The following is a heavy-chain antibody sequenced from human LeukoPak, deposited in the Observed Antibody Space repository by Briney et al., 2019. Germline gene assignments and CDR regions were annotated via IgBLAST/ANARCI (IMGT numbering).Heavy chain of an antibody. Sequence: GGSLRLSCAASGFTVSSNYMSWVRQAPGKGLEWVSVIYSGGSTYYADSVKGRFTISRDNSKNTLYLQMNSLRAEATAVCSCAFQYYHILTGYYYFDYWGQGTLVTVSS. CDR2: IYSGGST. J-gene: IGHJ4*02. V-gene: IGHV3-66*01. CDR3: AFQYYHILTGYYYFDY. D-gene: IGHD3-9*01. CDR1: GFTVSSNY.